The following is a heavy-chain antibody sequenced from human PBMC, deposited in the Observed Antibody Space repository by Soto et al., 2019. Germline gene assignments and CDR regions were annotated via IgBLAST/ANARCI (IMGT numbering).Heavy chain of an antibody. V-gene: IGHV1-46*03. CDR2: INPSGGST. CDR1: GYTFTSYY. Sequence: ASVKVSCKASGYTFTSYYMHWVRQAPGQGLEWMGIINPSGGSTSYTQKFQGRVTMTSDTSTTTVYMELSSLRSEDTAVYYCAREVYHYDSSGYPYYFDYWGQGTLVTVFS. J-gene: IGHJ4*02. CDR3: AREVYHYDSSGYPYYFDY. D-gene: IGHD3-22*01.